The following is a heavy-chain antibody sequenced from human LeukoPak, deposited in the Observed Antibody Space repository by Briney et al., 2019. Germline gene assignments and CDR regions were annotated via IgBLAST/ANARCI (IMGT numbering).Heavy chain of an antibody. Sequence: SETLSLTCTVSGGSISSYYWSWIRQPPGKGLEWIGYIYYSGSTNYNPSLKSRVTISVDTSKNQFSLKLSSVTAADTAVYYCARGAAARLFSYYWGQGTLVTVSS. CDR1: GGSISSYY. J-gene: IGHJ4*02. D-gene: IGHD6-6*01. V-gene: IGHV4-59*01. CDR2: IYYSGST. CDR3: ARGAAARLFSYY.